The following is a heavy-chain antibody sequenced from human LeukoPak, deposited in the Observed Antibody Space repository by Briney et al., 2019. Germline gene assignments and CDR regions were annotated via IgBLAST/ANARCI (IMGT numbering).Heavy chain of an antibody. V-gene: IGHV3-23*01. J-gene: IGHJ4*02. Sequence: GGSLRLSCAASGFTFSSYAMSWVRQAPGKGLEWVSAISGSGGSTYYADSVKGRFTISRDNSKNTLYLQMNSLRAEDTAVYYCAKVHFFGIAAPYYFDYWGQGTLVIVSS. D-gene: IGHD6-6*01. CDR3: AKVHFFGIAAPYYFDY. CDR1: GFTFSSYA. CDR2: ISGSGGST.